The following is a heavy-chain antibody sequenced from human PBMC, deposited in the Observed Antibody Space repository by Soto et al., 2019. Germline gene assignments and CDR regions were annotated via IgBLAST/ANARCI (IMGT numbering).Heavy chain of an antibody. V-gene: IGHV3-23*01. CDR2: ISVSGDYT. D-gene: IGHD2-15*01. Sequence: GGSLRLSCAASGFTFSTYAMNWVRQAPGKGLEWVSTISVSGDYTYYADSVKGRFTISRDNSKNTQYLQMNSLRADDTAMYYCATRHLSFCSGGTCNPFDFWGQGALVTVSS. CDR3: ATRHLSFCSGGTCNPFDF. CDR1: GFTFSTYA. J-gene: IGHJ4*02.